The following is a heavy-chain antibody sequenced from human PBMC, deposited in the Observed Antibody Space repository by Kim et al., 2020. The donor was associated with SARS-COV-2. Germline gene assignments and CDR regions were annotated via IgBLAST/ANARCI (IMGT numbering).Heavy chain of an antibody. V-gene: IGHV3-30*04. CDR1: GFTFSSYA. J-gene: IGHJ6*02. CDR2: ISYDGSNK. D-gene: IGHD3-22*01. CDR3: ATYYYDSSGYPHAAGYYGMDV. Sequence: GGSLRLSCAASGFTFSSYAMHWVRQAPGKGLEWVAVISYDGSNKYYADSVKGRFTIARDNSKNTLYLQMNSLRAEDTAVYYCATYYYDSSGYPHAAGYYGMDVWGQGTTVPVSS.